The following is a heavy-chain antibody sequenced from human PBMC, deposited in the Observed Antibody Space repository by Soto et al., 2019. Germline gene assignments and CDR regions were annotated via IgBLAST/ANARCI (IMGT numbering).Heavy chain of an antibody. CDR3: AREGPRPYYYYGMDV. V-gene: IGHV1-18*01. Sequence: ASVKVSCKSSGYTFSMSGISWVRQAPGQGLEWMGWISGYNGNTNYEQKYQDRVTMTTDTTTNTAYMELRSLRSDDTAVYYCAREGPRPYYYYGMDVWGQRTTVTVS. CDR2: ISGYNGNT. J-gene: IGHJ6*02. CDR1: GYTFSMSG.